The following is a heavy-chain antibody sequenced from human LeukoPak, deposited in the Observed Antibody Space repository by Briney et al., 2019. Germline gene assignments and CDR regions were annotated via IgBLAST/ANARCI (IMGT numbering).Heavy chain of an antibody. CDR3: ARGPQCSGFSCGFDY. CDR2: IYTSGST. CDR1: GGSISSYY. Sequence: SETLSLTCTVPGGSISSYYWSWIRQPAGKGLEWIGRIYTSGSTYYNPSLKSRVTMSVDTPKNQFSLNLTSVTAADTAVYYCARGPQCSGFSCGFDYGGQGTLVTVSS. D-gene: IGHD2-15*01. V-gene: IGHV4-4*07. J-gene: IGHJ4*02.